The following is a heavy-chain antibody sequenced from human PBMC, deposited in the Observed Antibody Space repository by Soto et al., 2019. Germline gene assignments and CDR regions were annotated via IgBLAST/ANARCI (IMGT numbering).Heavy chain of an antibody. CDR3: ARDPQGDGRLDIDY. J-gene: IGHJ4*01. Sequence: PSETLSLTCAVYGGSLYDYNWSWIRQPPGKGLEWIGEINHSGNTNYNPSLTSRATISVDTSKNQFSLKLTSVTAADTAMYYCARDPQGDGRLDIDYWGPATLVTVSS. CDR1: GGSLYDYN. D-gene: IGHD1-26*01. CDR2: INHSGNT. V-gene: IGHV4-34*01.